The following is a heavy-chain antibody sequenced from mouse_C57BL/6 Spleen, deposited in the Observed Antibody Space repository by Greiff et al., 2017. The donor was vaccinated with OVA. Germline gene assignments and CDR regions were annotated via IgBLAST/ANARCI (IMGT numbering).Heavy chain of an antibody. Sequence: VQLQQSGPELVKPGASVKISCKASGYAFSSSWMNWVKQRPGKGLEWIGRIYPGDGDTNYNGKFKGKATLTADKSSSTAYMQLSSLTSEDSAVDFCARDYGSSYEGYWGQGTTLTVSS. CDR2: IYPGDGDT. V-gene: IGHV1-82*01. CDR1: GYAFSSSW. J-gene: IGHJ2*01. D-gene: IGHD1-1*01. CDR3: ARDYGSSYEGY.